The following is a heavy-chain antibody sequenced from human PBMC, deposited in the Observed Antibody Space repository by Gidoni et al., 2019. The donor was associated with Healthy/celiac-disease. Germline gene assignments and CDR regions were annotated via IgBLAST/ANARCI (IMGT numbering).Heavy chain of an antibody. Sequence: EVQLVASGGGLVQPGGSLRLSCAASGFPFSSYWMSWVRQAPGKGLEGVANIKQEGSEKYYVDSVKGRFTISRDNAKNSLYLQMNSLRAEDTAVYYCAREGGGLRFLAYYYYGMDVWGQGTTVTVSS. J-gene: IGHJ6*02. CDR3: AREGGGLRFLAYYYYGMDV. V-gene: IGHV3-7*01. CDR2: IKQEGSEK. D-gene: IGHD3-3*01. CDR1: GFPFSSYW.